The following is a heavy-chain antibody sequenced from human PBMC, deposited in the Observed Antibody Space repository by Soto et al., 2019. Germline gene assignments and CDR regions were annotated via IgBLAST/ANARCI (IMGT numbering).Heavy chain of an antibody. J-gene: IGHJ4*02. Sequence: VGSLRLSCAASGFTFSSYAMHWVRQAPGKGLEWVAVISYDGSNKYYADSVKGRFTISRDNSKNTLYLQMNSLRAEDTAVYYCARVRYWYYYDSSGFDRSYFDYWGQGTLVTVSS. CDR2: ISYDGSNK. V-gene: IGHV3-30-3*01. CDR3: ARVRYWYYYDSSGFDRSYFDY. CDR1: GFTFSSYA. D-gene: IGHD3-22*01.